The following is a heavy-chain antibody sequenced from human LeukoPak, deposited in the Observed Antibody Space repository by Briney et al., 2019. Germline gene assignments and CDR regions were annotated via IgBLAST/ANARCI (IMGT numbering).Heavy chain of an antibody. CDR1: GFTFSDYW. CDR2: IKEDGSGI. J-gene: IGHJ4*02. Sequence: GGSLRLSCVVSGFTFSDYWMSWVRQAPGKGLEWVANIKEDGSGIYYVDSVEGRFTISRDNAKKSLYLQMNSLGAEDTAVYYCARGDTRGYYYRFFDYWGQGTLVTVSS. V-gene: IGHV3-7*01. D-gene: IGHD3-22*01. CDR3: ARGDTRGYYYRFFDY.